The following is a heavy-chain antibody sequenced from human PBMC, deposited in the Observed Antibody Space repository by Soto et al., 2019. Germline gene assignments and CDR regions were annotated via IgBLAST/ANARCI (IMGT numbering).Heavy chain of an antibody. Sequence: QVQLQQWGAGLLKPSETLSLTCAVYGGSLSGYYWNWIRQPPGKGLEWIGEINHSGDTNYNSSLTRRVTISVATSKNQFSLTLSSVTAADTAVYYCARGWGRIFDYWGQGTLVTVSS. CDR1: GGSLSGYY. CDR3: ARGWGRIFDY. CDR2: INHSGDT. J-gene: IGHJ4*02. D-gene: IGHD7-27*01. V-gene: IGHV4-34*01.